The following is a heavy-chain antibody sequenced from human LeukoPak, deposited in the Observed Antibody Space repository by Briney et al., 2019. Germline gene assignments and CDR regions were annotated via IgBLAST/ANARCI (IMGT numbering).Heavy chain of an antibody. CDR3: ARGAESVYDY. CDR1: GGSFSGYY. J-gene: IGHJ4*02. Sequence: SETLSLTCAVYGGSFSGYYWSWIRQPPGKGLEWIGEINHSGSTNYNPSLKSRVTISVDTSKNQFSLKLSSVTAADTAVYCCARGAESVYDYWGQGTLVTVSS. D-gene: IGHD2-8*01. V-gene: IGHV4-34*01. CDR2: INHSGST.